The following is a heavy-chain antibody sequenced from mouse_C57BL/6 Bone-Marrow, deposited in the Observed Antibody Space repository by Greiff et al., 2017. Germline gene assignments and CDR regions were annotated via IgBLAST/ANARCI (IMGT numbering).Heavy chain of an antibody. CDR1: GYTFTDYE. D-gene: IGHD1-1*01. CDR2: IDPETGGT. CDR3: TRAHYYGSSYDY. V-gene: IGHV1-15*01. J-gene: IGHJ2*01. Sequence: QVQLKQSGAELVRPGASVTLSCKASGYTFTDYEMHWVKQTPVHGLEWIGAIDPETGGTAYNQKFKGKAILTADKSSSTAYMELRSLTSEDSAVYYCTRAHYYGSSYDYWGQGTTLTGAS.